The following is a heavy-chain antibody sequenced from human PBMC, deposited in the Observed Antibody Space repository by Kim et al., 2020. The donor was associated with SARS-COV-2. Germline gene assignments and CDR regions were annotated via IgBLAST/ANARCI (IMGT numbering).Heavy chain of an antibody. CDR1: GFTFSSYA. CDR3: AKDRRYSSSSLGKDRFDI. CDR2: ISGSGGST. V-gene: IGHV3-23*01. Sequence: GGSLRLSCAASGFTFSSYAMSWVRQAPGKGLEWVSAISGSGGSTYYADSVKGRFTISRDNSKNTLYLQMNSLRAEDTAVYYCAKDRRYSSSSLGKDRFDIRGQGTTVTVSS. J-gene: IGHJ3*02. D-gene: IGHD6-6*01.